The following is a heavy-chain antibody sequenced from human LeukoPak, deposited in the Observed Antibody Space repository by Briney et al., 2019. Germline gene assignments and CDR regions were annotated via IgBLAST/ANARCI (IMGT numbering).Heavy chain of an antibody. D-gene: IGHD4-11*01. J-gene: IGHJ4*02. Sequence: GGSLRLSCAASGFTFSSYAMHWVRQAPGKGLEWVAVISYDGSNKYYADSVKGRFTISRDNSKNTLYLQMNSLRAEDTAVYYCARDGATAPSYFDYWGQGTLVTVPS. CDR3: ARDGATAPSYFDY. CDR1: GFTFSSYA. CDR2: ISYDGSNK. V-gene: IGHV3-30*04.